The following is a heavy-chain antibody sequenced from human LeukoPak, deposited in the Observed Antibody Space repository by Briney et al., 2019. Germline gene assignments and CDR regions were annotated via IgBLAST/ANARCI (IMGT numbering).Heavy chain of an antibody. CDR1: GYTFTSYD. CDR3: ASFYYAAKKTTLDNNAFDI. Sequence: ASVTVSCKASGYTFTSYDINWVRQATGQGLEWMGWMNPNSGNTGYAQKLQGRVTITRNTSISTAYMELSSLRSEDTAVYYCASFYYAAKKTTLDNNAFDIWGQGTMVTVSS. V-gene: IGHV1-8*03. J-gene: IGHJ3*02. D-gene: IGHD3-22*01. CDR2: MNPNSGNT.